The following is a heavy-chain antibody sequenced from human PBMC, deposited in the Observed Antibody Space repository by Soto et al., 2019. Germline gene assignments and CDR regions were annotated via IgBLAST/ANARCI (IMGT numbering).Heavy chain of an antibody. Sequence: EVQLLESGGGLVQPGGSLRLSCAASGFTFSSYAMSWVRQAPGKGLEWVSAISGSGGSTYYADSVKGRFTISRDNSKNTLYLQRNSLRAEDTAVYYCAKEYYYDSSGYYLPAFWGQGTLVTVSS. J-gene: IGHJ4*02. CDR1: GFTFSSYA. CDR2: ISGSGGST. V-gene: IGHV3-23*01. D-gene: IGHD3-22*01. CDR3: AKEYYYDSSGYYLPAF.